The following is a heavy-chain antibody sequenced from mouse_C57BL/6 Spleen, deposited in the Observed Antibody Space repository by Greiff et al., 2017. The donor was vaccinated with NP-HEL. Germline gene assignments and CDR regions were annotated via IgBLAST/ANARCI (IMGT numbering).Heavy chain of an antibody. J-gene: IGHJ4*01. CDR3: ARGIYYDYDGGYAMDY. D-gene: IGHD2-4*01. V-gene: IGHV5-17*01. Sequence: EVHLVESGGGLVKPGGSLKLSCAASGFTFSDYGMHWVRQAPEKGLEWVAYISSGSSTIYYADTVKGRFTISRDNAKNTLFLQMTSLRSEDTAMYYCARGIYYDYDGGYAMDYWGQGTSVTVSS. CDR2: ISSGSSTI. CDR1: GFTFSDYG.